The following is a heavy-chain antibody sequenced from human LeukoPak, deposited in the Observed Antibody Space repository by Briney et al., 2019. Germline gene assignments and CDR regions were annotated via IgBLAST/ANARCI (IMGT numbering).Heavy chain of an antibody. CDR3: ATITYCSSTSCYAFDI. J-gene: IGHJ3*02. V-gene: IGHV1-24*01. CDR1: GYTLTELS. Sequence: ASVKVSCKASGYTLTELSMHWVRQAPGKGLEWMGGFDPEDGETIYAQKFQGRVTMTEDTSTDTAYMELSSLRSEDTAVYYCATITYCSSTSCYAFDIWGQGTMVTVSS. CDR2: FDPEDGET. D-gene: IGHD2-2*01.